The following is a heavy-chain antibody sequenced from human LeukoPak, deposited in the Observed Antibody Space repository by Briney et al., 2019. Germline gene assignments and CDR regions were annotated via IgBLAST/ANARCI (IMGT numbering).Heavy chain of an antibody. CDR2: IYYSGST. CDR1: GGSISSSSYY. Sequence: SETLSLTCTVSGGSISSSSYYWGWIRQPPGKGLEWIGSIYYSGSTYYNPSLKSRVTISVDTSKNQFSLKLSSVTAADTAVYYCAGGSSGWSYDYWGQGTLVTASS. CDR3: AGGSSGWSYDY. J-gene: IGHJ4*02. D-gene: IGHD6-19*01. V-gene: IGHV4-39*01.